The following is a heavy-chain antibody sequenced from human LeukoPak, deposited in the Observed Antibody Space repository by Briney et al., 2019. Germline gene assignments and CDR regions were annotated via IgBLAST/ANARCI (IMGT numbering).Heavy chain of an antibody. J-gene: IGHJ6*02. CDR2: IKQDGSEK. V-gene: IGHV3-7*01. D-gene: IGHD3-16*01. CDR3: ARRGERYYYYGMDV. Sequence: GGSLRLSCAASRFTFSSSWMSWVRQAPGKGLEWVANIKQDGSEKYSVDSVKGRFTISRDNSKNSLYLQMSSLRADDTAVYYCARRGERYYYYGMDVWGQGTTVTVSS. CDR1: RFTFSSSW.